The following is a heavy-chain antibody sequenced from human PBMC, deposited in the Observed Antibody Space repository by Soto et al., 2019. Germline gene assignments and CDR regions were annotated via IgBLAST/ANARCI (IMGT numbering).Heavy chain of an antibody. CDR2: IYSDGNT. D-gene: IGHD6-13*01. CDR1: GFTVSSSY. V-gene: IGHV3-66*04. CDR3: ARHVGYYWYFDL. J-gene: IGHJ2*01. Sequence: EVQLVESGGGLVQPGGSLRLSCGASGFTVSSSYMGWVRQAPGKGLEWVSSIYSDGNTYYADSVRGRFTISTDNSKATLYLQMNSLRVDDTAMYYCARHVGYYWYFDLWGRGTLVTVSS.